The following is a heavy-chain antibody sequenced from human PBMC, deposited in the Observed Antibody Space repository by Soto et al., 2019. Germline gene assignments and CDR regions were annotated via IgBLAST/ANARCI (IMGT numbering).Heavy chain of an antibody. D-gene: IGHD3-3*01. J-gene: IGHJ4*02. V-gene: IGHV1-18*04. CDR3: ARGADDFSSGYYYEY. Sequence: QVQLVQSGAEVKKPGASVTVSCKASGYTFSRHGISWVRQAPGQWLEWMAWSGNTNYAQKFQGRLTLTTNTSTRTAYMEVRRLRSGDTAVYYCARGADDFSSGYYYEYWGQGTLVSVSS. CDR2: SGNT. CDR1: GYTFSRHG.